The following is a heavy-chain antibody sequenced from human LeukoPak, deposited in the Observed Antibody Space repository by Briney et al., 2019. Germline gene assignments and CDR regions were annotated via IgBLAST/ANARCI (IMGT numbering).Heavy chain of an antibody. D-gene: IGHD3-22*01. CDR2: INHSGST. Sequence: PSETLSLTCAVYGGSFSGYYWSWIRQPPGKGLEWIGEINHSGSTNYNPSLKSRVTISVDTSKNQFSLKLSSVTAADTAVYYCARSNSGNYDIIGYYGLSYYNKLDFGGKGTRSPSPQ. V-gene: IGHV4-34*01. CDR3: ARSNSGNYDIIGYYGLSYYNKLDF. J-gene: IGHJ6*04. CDR1: GGSFSGYY.